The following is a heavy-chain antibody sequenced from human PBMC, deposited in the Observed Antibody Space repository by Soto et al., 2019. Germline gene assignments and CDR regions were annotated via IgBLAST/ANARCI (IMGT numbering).Heavy chain of an antibody. D-gene: IGHD2-15*01. CDR3: ARARYCSSTSCYGYCSGGSCYPFDY. J-gene: IGHJ4*02. CDR1: GGTFSSYA. CDR2: IIPIFGTA. V-gene: IGHV1-69*13. Sequence: SVKVSCKASGGTFSSYAISWVRQAPGQGLEWMGGIIPIFGTANYAQKFQGRVTITADESTSTAYMELSSLRSEDTAVYYCARARYCSSTSCYGYCSGGSCYPFDYWGQGTLVTVSS.